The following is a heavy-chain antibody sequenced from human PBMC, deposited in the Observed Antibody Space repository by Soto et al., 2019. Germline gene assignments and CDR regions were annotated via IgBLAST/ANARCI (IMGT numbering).Heavy chain of an antibody. J-gene: IGHJ4*02. CDR3: AKLGSSSWSPHYYFDY. CDR2: ITDSGVDT. Sequence: EVQLLESGGGLVQPGGSLRLSCAASGFTFNNYAMGWVRQAPGKGQEWVSAITDSGVDTYYIDSVKGRFTISRDYSKSTLYLQINSLRAEDTAIYYCAKLGSSSWSPHYYFDYWGQGTLVTVSS. CDR1: GFTFNNYA. V-gene: IGHV3-23*01. D-gene: IGHD2-2*01.